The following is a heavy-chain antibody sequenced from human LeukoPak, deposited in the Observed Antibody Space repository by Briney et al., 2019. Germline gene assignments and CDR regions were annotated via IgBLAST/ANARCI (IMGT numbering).Heavy chain of an antibody. CDR3: ANGSGVFDP. J-gene: IGHJ5*02. D-gene: IGHD3-10*01. CDR2: IKQDGSEK. V-gene: IGHV3-7*01. Sequence: PGGSLRLSCAASGFTFSSYWMTWVRQVPGKGLEWVANIKQDGSEKYYVDSVKGRFTISRDNAKNSLSLQMNSLRAEDTAVYYCANGSGVFDPWGQGTLVTVSS. CDR1: GFTFSSYW.